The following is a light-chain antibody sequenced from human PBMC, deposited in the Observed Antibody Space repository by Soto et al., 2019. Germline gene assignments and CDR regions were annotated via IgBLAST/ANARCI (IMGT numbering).Light chain of an antibody. Sequence: EILMTQSPCTLAVSPGERATLSCRASQNIITNLAWYQQKPGQAPRLLIFFASTRVTGIPASFSGSGSGTEFTLTISSLQYEDFAVYYCQQYNNWPPITFGQGTRLEIK. CDR3: QQYNNWPPIT. J-gene: IGKJ5*01. CDR2: FAS. V-gene: IGKV3-15*01. CDR1: QNIITN.